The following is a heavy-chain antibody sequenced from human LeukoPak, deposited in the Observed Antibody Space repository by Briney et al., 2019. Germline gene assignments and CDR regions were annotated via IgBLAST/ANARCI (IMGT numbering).Heavy chain of an antibody. V-gene: IGHV3-30-3*01. CDR1: GFTFSSYA. CDR3: ARDLEREQWLAEGGTLDY. D-gene: IGHD6-19*01. J-gene: IGHJ4*02. CDR2: ISYDGSNK. Sequence: PGGSLRLSCAASGFTFSSYAMHWVRQAPGKGLEWVAVISYDGSNKYYADSVKGRFTISGDNSKNTLYLQMNSLRAEDTAVYYCARDLEREQWLAEGGTLDYWGQGTLVTVSS.